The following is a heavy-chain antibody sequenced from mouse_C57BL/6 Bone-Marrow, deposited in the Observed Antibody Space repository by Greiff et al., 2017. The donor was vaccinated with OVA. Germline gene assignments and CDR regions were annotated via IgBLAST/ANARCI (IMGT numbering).Heavy chain of an antibody. V-gene: IGHV5-6*01. CDR2: ISSGGSYT. CDR1: GFTFSSYG. Sequence: EVMLVESGGDLVKPGGSLKLSCAASGFTFSSYGMSWVRPTPDKRLEWVATISSGGSYTYYPDSVKGRFTISSDNAKNTLYLQMSSLKSEDTAMYYCARLTSYYAMDYWGQGTSVTVSS. J-gene: IGHJ4*01. CDR3: ARLTSYYAMDY.